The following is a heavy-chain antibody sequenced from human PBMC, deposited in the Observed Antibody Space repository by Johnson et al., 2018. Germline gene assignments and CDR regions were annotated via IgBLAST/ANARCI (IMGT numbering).Heavy chain of an antibody. D-gene: IGHD2/OR15-2a*01. Sequence: EVQLVESGPEVKKPGESXKISCKASGYIFTTYSIVWVRQMPGKGLQWMGNIFPDDSDTTYSPSFQGQVTFSVDRSINTAYLQWSTLKASDTAIYYCARSKNRGDDPFDSWGQGTLVTVSS. V-gene: IGHV5-51*01. CDR2: IFPDDSDT. CDR1: GYIFTTYS. J-gene: IGHJ4*02. CDR3: ARSKNRGDDPFDS.